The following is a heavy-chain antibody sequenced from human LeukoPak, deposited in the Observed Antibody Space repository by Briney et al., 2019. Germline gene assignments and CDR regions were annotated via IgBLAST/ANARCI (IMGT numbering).Heavy chain of an antibody. J-gene: IGHJ4*02. CDR2: IRYDGSNK. CDR3: AKDRMVRGVIAFDY. Sequence: GGSLRLSCAASGFTFSSYGMHWVRQAPGKGLEWAAFIRYDGSNKYYADSVKGRFTISRDNSKNTLYLQMNSLRAEDTAVYYCAKDRMVRGVIAFDYWGQGTLVTVSS. V-gene: IGHV3-30*02. CDR1: GFTFSSYG. D-gene: IGHD3-10*01.